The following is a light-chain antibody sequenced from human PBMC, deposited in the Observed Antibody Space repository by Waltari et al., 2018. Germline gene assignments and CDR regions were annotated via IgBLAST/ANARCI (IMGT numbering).Light chain of an antibody. V-gene: IGKV2-28*01. CDR2: LGS. CDR1: QTLLHSNAHNY. Sequence: CRSSQTLLHSNAHNYLGWYLQKPGQSPQLLIYLGSNRASGVPDRFSGSGSGTDFTLKISRVEAEDVGVYYCMQTLQTPYTFGQGTKVEI. J-gene: IGKJ2*01. CDR3: MQTLQTPYT.